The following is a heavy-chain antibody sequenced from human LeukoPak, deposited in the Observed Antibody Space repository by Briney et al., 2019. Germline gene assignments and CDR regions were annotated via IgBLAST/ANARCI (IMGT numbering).Heavy chain of an antibody. J-gene: IGHJ4*02. CDR3: ASRGLYDILTGYYAQYYFDY. D-gene: IGHD3-9*01. Sequence: ASVKVSCKASGYTFTGYYMHWVRQAPGQGLEWMGWINPNSGGTNYAQKFQGRVTMTRDTSISTACMELSRLRSDDTAVYYCASRGLYDILTGYYAQYYFDYWGQGTLVTVSS. V-gene: IGHV1-2*02. CDR2: INPNSGGT. CDR1: GYTFTGYY.